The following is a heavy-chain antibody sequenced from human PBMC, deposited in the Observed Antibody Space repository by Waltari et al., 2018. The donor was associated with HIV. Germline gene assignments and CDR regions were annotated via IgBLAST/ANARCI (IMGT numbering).Heavy chain of an antibody. CDR2: IYYTGTS. Sequence: QVQLQESGPGLVKPSETLSLTCNVSAATINNYYFRLTRHSPAKGLEWLGYIYYTGTSNYNPSPSLKSRVTMSLDTSKTQFSLKLTSVSAADTAVYYCARTVGTSISGVITYNWFDSWGQGTLVTVSS. J-gene: IGHJ5*01. CDR1: AATINNYY. V-gene: IGHV4-59*01. CDR3: ARTVGTSISGVITYNWFDS. D-gene: IGHD3-3*01.